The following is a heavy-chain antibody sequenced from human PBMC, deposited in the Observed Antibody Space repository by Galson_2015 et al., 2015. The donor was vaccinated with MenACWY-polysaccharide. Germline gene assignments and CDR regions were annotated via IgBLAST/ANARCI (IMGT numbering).Heavy chain of an antibody. Sequence: SLRLSCAASGFTFSSYTMSWVRQAPGKGLEWVSGVSASGAVTYYADSVKGRLTISRDNSKNTLYLQMNSLRAADTAVYYCANPGLSTGRTSDVDYWGQGTLVTVSS. CDR2: VSASGAVT. V-gene: IGHV3-23*01. D-gene: IGHD1-14*01. CDR1: GFTFSSYT. CDR3: ANPGLSTGRTSDVDY. J-gene: IGHJ4*02.